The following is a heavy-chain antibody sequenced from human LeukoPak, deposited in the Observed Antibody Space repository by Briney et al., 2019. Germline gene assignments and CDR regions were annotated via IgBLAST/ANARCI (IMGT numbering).Heavy chain of an antibody. CDR2: IYYTGDS. Sequence: SETLSLTCTVSGGSISNSYWSWIRQPPGKGLEWIGYIYYTGDSNYNPSLKSRVAISLDTSKNQLSLNLRSVTAADTAVYYCARHEFASPFDSWGQGALVTVSS. D-gene: IGHD2-21*01. CDR3: ARHEFASPFDS. CDR1: GGSISNSY. J-gene: IGHJ4*02. V-gene: IGHV4-59*08.